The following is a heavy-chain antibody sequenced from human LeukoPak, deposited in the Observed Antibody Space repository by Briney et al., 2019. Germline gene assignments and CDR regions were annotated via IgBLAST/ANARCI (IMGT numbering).Heavy chain of an antibody. V-gene: IGHV4-39*07. D-gene: IGHD5-12*01. CDR1: GGSISSSSYY. CDR3: ARGGSGYDWFDP. Sequence: SETLSLTCTVSGGSISSSSYYWGWIRQPPGKGLEWIGSIYYSGSTYYNPSLKSRVTISVDTSKNQFSLKLSSVTAADTAVYYCARGGSGYDWFDPWGQGTLVTVSS. CDR2: IYYSGST. J-gene: IGHJ5*02.